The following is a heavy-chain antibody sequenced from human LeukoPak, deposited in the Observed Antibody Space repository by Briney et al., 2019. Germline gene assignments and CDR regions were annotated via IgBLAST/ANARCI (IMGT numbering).Heavy chain of an antibody. J-gene: IGHJ1*01. CDR2: IKSDGST. CDR1: GFTFSSYW. V-gene: IGHV3-74*01. Sequence: GRSLRLSCAASGFTFSSYWMHWVRQAPGKGLVWVSRIKSDGSTNYADSVKGRFTISRDNAKNTVSLQMNSLRAEDTGVYYCARAPSEIGGYYPEYFRHWGQGTLVTVSS. CDR3: ARAPSEIGGYYPEYFRH. D-gene: IGHD3-22*01.